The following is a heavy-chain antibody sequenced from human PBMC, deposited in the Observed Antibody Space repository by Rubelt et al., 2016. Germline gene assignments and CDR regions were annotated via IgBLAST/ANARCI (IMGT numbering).Heavy chain of an antibody. CDR1: GFSFDDYA. D-gene: IGHD6-13*01. CDR3: ARDASSSRVDDFDC. J-gene: IGHJ4*02. Sequence: EVQLVESGGDLVQPGRSLRLSCVASGFSFDDYAMHWVRQAPGKGLEWVAGINWDGGVKGYADSVKGRFTISRDNAKNTLYLQMNSLRAEDTAVYYCARDASSSRVDDFDCWGQGTLVTVSS. V-gene: IGHV3-9*01. CDR2: INWDGGVK.